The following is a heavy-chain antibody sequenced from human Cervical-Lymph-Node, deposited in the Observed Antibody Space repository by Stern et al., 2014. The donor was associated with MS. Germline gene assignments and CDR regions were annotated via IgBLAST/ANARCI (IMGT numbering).Heavy chain of an antibody. CDR2: INPSGGNT. V-gene: IGHV1-46*01. J-gene: IGHJ2*01. D-gene: IGHD5-24*01. CDR3: ARGGLRWLHPNWYFDL. Sequence: QVQLVQSGAEVKKPGASVKVSCKASGYTFTSYYMHWVRQAPGQGLEWMGIINPSGGNTSFAQEVQGRVTMTRDTSTSTVYMELSSLRSEDTAVYYCARGGLRWLHPNWYFDLWGRGTLVTVSS. CDR1: GYTFTSYY.